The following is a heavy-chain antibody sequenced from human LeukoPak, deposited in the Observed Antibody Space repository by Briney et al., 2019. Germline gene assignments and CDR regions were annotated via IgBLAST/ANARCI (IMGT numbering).Heavy chain of an antibody. CDR1: GFSFSTYW. CDR2: IKDDGSEK. V-gene: IGHV3-7*01. Sequence: GGSLRLSCAACGFSFSTYWMSLVRQAPGKGLEWVANIKDDGSEKYYVDSVKGRFTISRDNAKNSLSLQMNSLRAEDTAVYYCARHREGGALDYWGQGTLVTVSS. J-gene: IGHJ4*02. CDR3: ARHREGGALDY. D-gene: IGHD1-26*01.